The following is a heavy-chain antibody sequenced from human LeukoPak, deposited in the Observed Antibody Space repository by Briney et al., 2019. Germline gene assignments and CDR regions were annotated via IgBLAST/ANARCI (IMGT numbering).Heavy chain of an antibody. D-gene: IGHD3-10*02. J-gene: IGHJ6*04. Sequence: PGGSLRLSCAASGFPFSRYGMHWVRQAPGKGLEWVAFIHYDGSDKYYADSVKGRFTISRDNAKNSLYLQMNSLRAEDTAVYYCAELGITMIGGVWGKGTTVTISS. CDR3: AELGITMIGGV. CDR2: IHYDGSDK. V-gene: IGHV3-30*02. CDR1: GFPFSRYG.